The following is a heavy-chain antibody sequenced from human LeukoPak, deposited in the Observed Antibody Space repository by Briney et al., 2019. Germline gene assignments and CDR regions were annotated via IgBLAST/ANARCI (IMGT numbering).Heavy chain of an antibody. CDR1: GFTFSSYG. CDR3: VRDKNY. V-gene: IGHV3-33*08. Sequence: GRSLRLSCAASGFTFSSYGMHWVRQAPGKGLEWVALIWYGGTNKYYADSVKGRFTISRDNSKNTLYLQMNSLRAEDTAVYYCVRDKNYWGRGTLVTVSS. CDR2: IWYGGTNK. J-gene: IGHJ4*02.